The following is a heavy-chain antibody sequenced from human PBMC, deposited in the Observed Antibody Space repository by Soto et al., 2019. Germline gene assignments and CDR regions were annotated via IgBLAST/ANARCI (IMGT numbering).Heavy chain of an antibody. J-gene: IGHJ4*02. V-gene: IGHV4-61*01. D-gene: IGHD3-9*01. CDR2: IYYSGST. Sequence: SETLSLTCTVSGGSVSSGNYYWSWIRQPPGKGLEWIGYIYYSGSTNYNPSLKSRVTISVDTSKNQFSLRLSSVTAADTAVFYCASYDVLAAYYYWGQGTLVTVSS. CDR1: GGSVSSGNYY. CDR3: ASYDVLAAYYY.